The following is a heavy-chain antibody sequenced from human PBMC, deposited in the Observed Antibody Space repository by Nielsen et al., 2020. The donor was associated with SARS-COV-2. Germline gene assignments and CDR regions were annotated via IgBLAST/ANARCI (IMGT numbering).Heavy chain of an antibody. Sequence: GGSLRLSCAASGLTFSNYAMNWVRQTPGKGLEWVSTISGSGGRTDYADSVKGRFTISRDNSKNTLSLQMNSLRAEDTAKYYCASHLVGDTVWWGQGTLVTVSS. CDR1: GLTFSNYA. CDR3: ASHLVGDTVW. CDR2: ISGSGGRT. V-gene: IGHV3-23*01. D-gene: IGHD1-26*01. J-gene: IGHJ4*02.